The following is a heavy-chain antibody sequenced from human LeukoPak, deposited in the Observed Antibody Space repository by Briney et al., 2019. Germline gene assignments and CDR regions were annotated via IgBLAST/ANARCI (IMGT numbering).Heavy chain of an antibody. CDR3: ARERFGYSSGWFFDY. Sequence: PSETLSLTCTVSGGSITSYYWSWIRQPPGKGLEWIGYIFYTGSTNYNPSLKSRVTISVDTSNNQFSLKLTSVTAADTAVYYCARERFGYSSGWFFDYWGQGTLVTVSS. CDR1: GGSITSYY. D-gene: IGHD6-19*01. CDR2: IFYTGST. J-gene: IGHJ4*02. V-gene: IGHV4-59*01.